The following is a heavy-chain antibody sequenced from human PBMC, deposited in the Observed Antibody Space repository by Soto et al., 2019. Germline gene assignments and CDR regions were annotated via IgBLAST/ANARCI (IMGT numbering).Heavy chain of an antibody. Sequence: PSETLSLTCAVSGDSISSSNWWTWVRQPPGKGLEWIGEIHPSGNTNYNPSLKSRVTMSLDKSKNQFSLKLTSVTAADTAVYYCARREIQGPIDYWGQGTLVT. J-gene: IGHJ4*02. D-gene: IGHD1-26*01. CDR1: GDSISSSNW. CDR3: ARREIQGPIDY. CDR2: IHPSGNT. V-gene: IGHV4-4*02.